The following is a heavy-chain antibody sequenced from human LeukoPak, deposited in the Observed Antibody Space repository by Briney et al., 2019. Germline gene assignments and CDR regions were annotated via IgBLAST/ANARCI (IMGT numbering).Heavy chain of an antibody. CDR3: ARARGVVVTAIPEYFQH. V-gene: IGHV3-11*01. Sequence: GGSLRLSCAASGFTFSDSYMSWIRQAPGKGREWVSYISSNSYTIFYGDSVKGRFTISRDNAKNSLYLQMNSLRADDTAVYYCARARGVVVTAIPEYFQHWGQGTLVTVSS. J-gene: IGHJ1*01. D-gene: IGHD2-21*02. CDR1: GFTFSDSY. CDR2: ISSNSYTI.